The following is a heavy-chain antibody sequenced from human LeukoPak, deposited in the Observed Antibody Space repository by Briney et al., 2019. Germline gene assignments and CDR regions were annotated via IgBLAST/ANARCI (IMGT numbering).Heavy chain of an antibody. CDR3: AKGSYDSSGYYSVSYYYYGMDV. V-gene: IGHV3-23*01. J-gene: IGHJ6*02. CDR1: GFTFSSYA. CDR2: ISGSGGST. Sequence: GALRLSCAASGFTFSSYAMRWVRQAPGKGLGWVSAISGSGGSTYYADSVKGRFTISRDNSKNTLYLQMNSLRAEDTAVYYCAKGSYDSSGYYSVSYYYYGMDVWGQGTTVTVSS. D-gene: IGHD3-22*01.